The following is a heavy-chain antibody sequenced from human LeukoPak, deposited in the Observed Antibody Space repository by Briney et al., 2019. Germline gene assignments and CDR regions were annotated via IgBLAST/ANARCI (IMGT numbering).Heavy chain of an antibody. CDR3: AKGEYSSSWYYYYYMDV. CDR1: GFTFSSHG. D-gene: IGHD6-13*01. Sequence: PGGSLRLSCAASGFTFSSHGMHWVRQTPGKGLEWVAVISYDGKDKKFADSVKGRLTISRDNSMNMLYLQMNSLRPEDTAVYYCAKGEYSSSWYYYYYMDVWGKGTTATVSS. CDR2: ISYDGKDK. J-gene: IGHJ6*03. V-gene: IGHV3-30*18.